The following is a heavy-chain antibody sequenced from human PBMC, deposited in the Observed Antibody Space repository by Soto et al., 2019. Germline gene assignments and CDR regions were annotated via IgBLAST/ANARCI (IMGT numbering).Heavy chain of an antibody. D-gene: IGHD5-18*01. J-gene: IGHJ6*04. V-gene: IGHV1-69*06. CDR1: GGTFSSYA. Sequence: QVQLVQSGAEVKKPGSSVKVSCKASGGTFSSYAISWVRQAPGQGLEWMGGIIPIFGTANYAQKFQGRVTITADKSTSTAYMELSSLRSEDTAVYYCASTAMATGYYYYGMDVWGKGTTVTVSS. CDR2: IIPIFGTA. CDR3: ASTAMATGYYYYGMDV.